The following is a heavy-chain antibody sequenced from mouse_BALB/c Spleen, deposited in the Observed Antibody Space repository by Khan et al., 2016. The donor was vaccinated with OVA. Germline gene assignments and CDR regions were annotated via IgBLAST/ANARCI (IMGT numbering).Heavy chain of an antibody. J-gene: IGHJ3*01. D-gene: IGHD2-2*01. V-gene: IGHV1-61*01. CDR2: INPSDSET. CDR1: GYTFTSYW. Sequence: QVQLQQPGAELVRPGASVKLSCKASGYTFTSYWMNWVRQRPGQGLDWIGKINPSDSETHYNQMFKDKATLTVDKSSGTAYMQLSSLTSEDSAVYYCARREKYGYDPSWFADWGQGTLVTVSA. CDR3: ARREKYGYDPSWFAD.